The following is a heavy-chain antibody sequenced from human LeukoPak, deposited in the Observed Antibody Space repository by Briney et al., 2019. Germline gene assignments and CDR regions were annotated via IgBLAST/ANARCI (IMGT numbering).Heavy chain of an antibody. Sequence: SETLSLTCAVYGGSFSGYYWSWIRQPPGKGLEWIGEINHSGSTNYNPSLKSRVTISVDTSKNQFSLKLISVTAADTAVYYCARGGQMTYDAFDIWGQGTMVTVSS. V-gene: IGHV4-34*01. CDR1: GGSFSGYY. J-gene: IGHJ3*02. CDR3: ARGGQMTYDAFDI. CDR2: INHSGST.